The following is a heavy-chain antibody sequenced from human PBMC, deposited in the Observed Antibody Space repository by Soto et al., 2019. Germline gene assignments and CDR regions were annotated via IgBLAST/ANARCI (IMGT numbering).Heavy chain of an antibody. CDR3: ARGPSHKWLDP. Sequence: ASVKVSCKASGYTFTGYYMHWVRQAPGQGPEWMGWINPNSGGSNYAQKFQVRVTMTRDTSTSTVYMELSRLRSDDTAVYYCARGPSHKWLDPWGQGTLVTVSS. J-gene: IGHJ5*02. V-gene: IGHV1-2*02. CDR2: INPNSGGS. CDR1: GYTFTGYY.